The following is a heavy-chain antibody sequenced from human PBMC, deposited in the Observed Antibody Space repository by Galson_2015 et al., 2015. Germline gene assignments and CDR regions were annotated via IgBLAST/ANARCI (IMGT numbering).Heavy chain of an antibody. D-gene: IGHD2-15*01. CDR3: ARSGYCGGGSCQGGWFDP. CDR1: GYTFTSYG. CDR2: ISAYNSNT. Sequence: SVKVSCKASGYTFTSYGISWVRQAPGQGLEWMGWISAYNSNTNYAQKLQGRVTMTTDTSTSTAYMELRSLRSDDTAMYYCARSGYCGGGSCQGGWFDPWGQGTLVTVSS. V-gene: IGHV1-18*04. J-gene: IGHJ5*02.